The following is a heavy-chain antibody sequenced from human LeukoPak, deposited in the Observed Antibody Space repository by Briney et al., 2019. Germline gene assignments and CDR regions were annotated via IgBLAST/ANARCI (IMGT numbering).Heavy chain of an antibody. CDR1: GFTFSSYS. J-gene: IGHJ6*03. V-gene: IGHV3-48*01. CDR3: ARDLPYYGDYGAYYYYMDV. CDR2: ISSSSSTI. Sequence: GGSLRLSCAASGFTFSSYSMNWVRQAPGKGLEWVSYISSSSSTIYYADSVKGRFTISRDNAKNSLYLQMNSLRAEDTAVYYCARDLPYYGDYGAYYYYMDVWGKGTTVTISS. D-gene: IGHD4-17*01.